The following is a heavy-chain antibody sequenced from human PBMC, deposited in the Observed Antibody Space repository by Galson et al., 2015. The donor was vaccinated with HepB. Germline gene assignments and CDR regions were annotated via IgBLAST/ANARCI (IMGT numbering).Heavy chain of an antibody. CDR2: ISGGGGST. Sequence: SLRLSCAASGFTFSSYAMSWVRQAPGKGLEWVSAISGGGGSTYYADSVKGRFTISRDNSKNTLYLQMNSLRAEDTAVYYCAKSPAYYYYYMDVWGKGTTVTVSS. J-gene: IGHJ6*03. V-gene: IGHV3-23*01. CDR3: AKSPAYYYYYMDV. D-gene: IGHD2-2*01. CDR1: GFTFSSYA.